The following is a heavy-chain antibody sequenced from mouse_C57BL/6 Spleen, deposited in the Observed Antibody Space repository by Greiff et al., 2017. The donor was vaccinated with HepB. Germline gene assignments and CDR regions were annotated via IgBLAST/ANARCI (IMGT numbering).Heavy chain of an antibody. J-gene: IGHJ2*01. Sequence: VQLKQSGTVLARPGASVKMSCKTSGYTFTSYWMHWVKQRPGQSLEWIGAIYPGNSDTSYNQKFKGKAKLTAVTSASTAYMELSSLTNEDSSVYCCTRRYYGSSLYFGHWGQGTTLTVSS. V-gene: IGHV1-5*01. CDR1: GYTFTSYW. CDR2: IYPGNSDT. D-gene: IGHD1-1*01. CDR3: TRRYYGSSLYFGH.